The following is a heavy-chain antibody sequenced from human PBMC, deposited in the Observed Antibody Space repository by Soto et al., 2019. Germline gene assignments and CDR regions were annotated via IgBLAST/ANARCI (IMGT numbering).Heavy chain of an antibody. Sequence: QVQLVESGGGVVQPGRSLRLSCAASGFTFSSYAMHWVRQAPGKGLELVAVISYDGSNKYYADSVKGRFTISRDTSKNSLYLQMNGVRAEDTAVYYCARDIRAVRGFNRAPVGGMDVWGQGPTVSVSS. CDR3: ARDIRAVRGFNRAPVGGMDV. D-gene: IGHD3-10*01. V-gene: IGHV3-30-3*01. J-gene: IGHJ6*02. CDR1: GFTFSSYA. CDR2: ISYDGSNK.